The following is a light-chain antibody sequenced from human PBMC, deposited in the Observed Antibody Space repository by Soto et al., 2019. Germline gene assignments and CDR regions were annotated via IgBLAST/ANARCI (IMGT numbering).Light chain of an antibody. CDR1: SSNIGADYD. J-gene: IGLJ7*01. Sequence: QAVVTQPPSVSGAPGQRVTISCTGSSSNIGADYDVHWYQQLPGTAPKLLIYGNSDRPSGVPDRFSGSKSGTSASLAITGLQAEDEADYYCQSYDSSLSGYVFGTGTQLTVL. V-gene: IGLV1-40*01. CDR3: QSYDSSLSGYV. CDR2: GNS.